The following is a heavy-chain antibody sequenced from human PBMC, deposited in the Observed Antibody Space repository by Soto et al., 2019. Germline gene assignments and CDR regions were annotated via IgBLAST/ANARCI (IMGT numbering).Heavy chain of an antibody. CDR3: ARDVYSSSWERYFQH. D-gene: IGHD6-13*01. V-gene: IGHV3-48*01. J-gene: IGHJ1*01. Sequence: GGSLRLSCAASGFTFSTYSMNWVRQAPGKGLEWVSYISSSSSTIYYADSVKGRFTISRDNAKNSLYLQMNSLRAEDTAVYYCARDVYSSSWERYFQHWGQGTLVTVSS. CDR2: ISSSSSTI. CDR1: GFTFSTYS.